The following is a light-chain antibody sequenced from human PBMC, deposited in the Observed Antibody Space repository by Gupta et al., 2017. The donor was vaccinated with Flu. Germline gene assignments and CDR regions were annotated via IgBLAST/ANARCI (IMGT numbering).Light chain of an antibody. J-gene: IGLJ1*01. CDR3: QAWDSSTGGV. CDR1: KVGKKF. V-gene: IGLV3-1*01. CDR2: KDN. Sequence: PGQRASITCSRDKVGKKFTFWYQQKTGQTPLLVMYKDNKRPSGITERFSGSNSGNTATLTISGTQAMDEADYYCQAWDSSTGGVFGSGTKVTVL.